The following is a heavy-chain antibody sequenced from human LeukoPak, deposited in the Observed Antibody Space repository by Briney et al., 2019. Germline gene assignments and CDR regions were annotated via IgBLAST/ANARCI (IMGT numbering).Heavy chain of an antibody. V-gene: IGHV4-39*07. D-gene: IGHD2-21*02. CDR3: ARDLVVGTAYDAFDI. Sequence: SETLSLTCTVSGASISSSSYYWGWIRQPPGKGLEWIGSIYYSGSTYYNPSLKSRVTISVDTSKNQFSLKLSSVTAADTAVYYCARDLVVGTAYDAFDIWGEGTMVTVSS. CDR1: GASISSSSYY. CDR2: IYYSGST. J-gene: IGHJ3*02.